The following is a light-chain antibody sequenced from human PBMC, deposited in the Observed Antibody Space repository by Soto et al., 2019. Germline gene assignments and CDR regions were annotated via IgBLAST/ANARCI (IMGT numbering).Light chain of an antibody. CDR1: SSNIGSNY. CDR3: AAWDDSLSGVV. V-gene: IGLV1-47*01. J-gene: IGLJ2*01. CDR2: RNN. Sequence: VVTQPPSASGTPGQRVTISCSGSSSNIGSNYVYWYQQLPGTAPKLLIYRNNQRPSGVPDRFSGSKSGTSASLAISGLRSEDEADYYCAAWDDSLSGVVFGGGTKLTVL.